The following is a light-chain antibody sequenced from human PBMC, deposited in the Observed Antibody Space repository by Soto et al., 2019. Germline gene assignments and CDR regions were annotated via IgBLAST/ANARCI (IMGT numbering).Light chain of an antibody. Sequence: EIVLTQSPATLSLSPGERATLSCRASQSISSHLAWYQQKPGQAPRLLMYDASKRYTGIPARFSGSGSGTDVTLTISSLEPDDFAVYSGEQRSDWPLTFGGGTKVEIK. CDR2: DAS. CDR3: EQRSDWPLT. V-gene: IGKV3-11*01. CDR1: QSISSH. J-gene: IGKJ4*01.